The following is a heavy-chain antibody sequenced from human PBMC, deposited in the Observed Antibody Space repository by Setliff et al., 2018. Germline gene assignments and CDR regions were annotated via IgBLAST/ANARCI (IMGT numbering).Heavy chain of an antibody. D-gene: IGHD3-3*01. Sequence: GGSLRLSCAASGFSFSSYAMSWVRQAPGKGLEWVSSIIGSGISTYYADSVQGRFTISRDNHKNTLHLQMNSLRVEDTAIYHCAKSPHDFWSGRVFFDYWGQGILVTVSS. J-gene: IGHJ4*01. CDR3: AKSPHDFWSGRVFFDY. CDR2: IIGSGIST. V-gene: IGHV3-23*01. CDR1: GFSFSSYA.